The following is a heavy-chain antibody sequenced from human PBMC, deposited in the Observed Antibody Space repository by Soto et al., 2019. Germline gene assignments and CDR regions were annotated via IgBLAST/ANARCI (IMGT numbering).Heavy chain of an antibody. D-gene: IGHD2-21*02. CDR3: ARSSVVVTARDY. Sequence: QVQLVQSGAEEKKPGASVKVSCKASGYTFTSYAMHWVRQAPGQRREWMGWINAGNGNTKYSQKFQGRVTITRDTSASTSYMERRSLRSEDTAVDYCARSSVVVTARDYWGQGTLVTFSS. CDR2: INAGNGNT. J-gene: IGHJ4*02. CDR1: GYTFTSYA. V-gene: IGHV1-3*05.